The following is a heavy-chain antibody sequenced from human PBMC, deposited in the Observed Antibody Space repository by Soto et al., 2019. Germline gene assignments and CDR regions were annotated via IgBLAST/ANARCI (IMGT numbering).Heavy chain of an antibody. CDR1: GYTFTGYY. Sequence: ASVKVSCKASGYTFTGYYMHWVRQAPGQGLEWMGWINPNSGGTNYAQKFQGWVTMTRDTSISTAYMELSGLRSDDTAVYYCARNHFSGWSRDGMDVWGQGTTVTVSS. D-gene: IGHD6-19*01. CDR2: INPNSGGT. CDR3: ARNHFSGWSRDGMDV. J-gene: IGHJ6*02. V-gene: IGHV1-2*04.